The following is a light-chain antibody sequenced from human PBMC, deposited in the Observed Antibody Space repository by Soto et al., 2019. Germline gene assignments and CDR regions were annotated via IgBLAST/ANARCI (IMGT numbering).Light chain of an antibody. J-gene: IGKJ1*01. CDR1: QSISSW. Sequence: DIQMTQSPSTLSASVGDRVTITCRASQSISSWLAWYQQKPGKAPKLLIYDSSSLESGVPSRFSGSGSGTEFTLTISSLQPDDFATYYCQQRWTFGQGTTVEIK. V-gene: IGKV1-5*01. CDR3: QQRWT. CDR2: DSS.